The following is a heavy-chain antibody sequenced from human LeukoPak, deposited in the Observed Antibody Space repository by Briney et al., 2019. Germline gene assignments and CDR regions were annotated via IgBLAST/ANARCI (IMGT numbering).Heavy chain of an antibody. CDR1: GFTFSGSA. CDR2: IRSKANSYAT. D-gene: IGHD3-9*01. V-gene: IGHV3-73*01. Sequence: GGSLRLSCAASGFTFSGSAMHWVCQASGKGLEWVGRIRSKANSYATAYAASVKGRFTISRDDSKNTAYLQMNSLKTEDTAVYYCTSTKPNYDILTGSAYYYYGMDVWGKGTTVTVSS. CDR3: TSTKPNYDILTGSAYYYYGMDV. J-gene: IGHJ6*04.